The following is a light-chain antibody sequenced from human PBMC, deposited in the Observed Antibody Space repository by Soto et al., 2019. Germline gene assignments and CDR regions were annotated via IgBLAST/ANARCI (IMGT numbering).Light chain of an antibody. J-gene: IGKJ1*01. Sequence: DIQMTQSPSTLSGSVGDRVTITCRASQTISSWLDWYQQKPGKAPKLLIYKASTLKSGVPSRLSGSGSGTEFTLTISSLQPDDFATYYCQHYNSYSEAFGQGTKVELK. V-gene: IGKV1-5*03. CDR2: KAS. CDR3: QHYNSYSEA. CDR1: QTISSW.